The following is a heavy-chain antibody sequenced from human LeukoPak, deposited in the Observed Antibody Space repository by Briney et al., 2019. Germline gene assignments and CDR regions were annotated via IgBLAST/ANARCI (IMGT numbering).Heavy chain of an antibody. CDR1: RGSFHGYY. D-gene: IGHD5-12*01. V-gene: IGHV4-34*01. CDR3: ARDFKLRQNWFDP. CDR2: INHSGST. Sequence: PSETLSLTCAVYRGSFHGYYWSWIRQPPGKGLEGIGEINHSGSTNYNPFLKSRGTISVDSSKNQFSLMLSSVTAADKTVYYCARDFKLRQNWFDPWGQGTLVTVSS. J-gene: IGHJ5*02.